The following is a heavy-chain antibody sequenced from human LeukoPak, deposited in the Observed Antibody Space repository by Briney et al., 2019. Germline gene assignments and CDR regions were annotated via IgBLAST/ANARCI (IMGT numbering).Heavy chain of an antibody. CDR3: ARVDGNDAFDI. Sequence: GGSLRLSCAASGFTFSSYWMSWVRQAPGKGLAWVANIKQDGSEKYYVDSVKGRFTISRDNAKNSLYLQMNSLRAEDTAVYYCARVDGNDAFDIWGQGTMVTVSS. CDR2: IKQDGSEK. J-gene: IGHJ3*02. CDR1: GFTFSSYW. V-gene: IGHV3-7*01. D-gene: IGHD1-1*01.